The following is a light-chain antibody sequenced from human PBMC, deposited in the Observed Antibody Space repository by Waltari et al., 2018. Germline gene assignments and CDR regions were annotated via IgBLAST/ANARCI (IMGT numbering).Light chain of an antibody. CDR3: QQYYSTPQT. V-gene: IGKV4-1*01. CDR2: WAS. J-gene: IGKJ1*01. CDR1: ESVLYNSNNKNY. Sequence: IVMTQSPDYLTVSLGERATINCKPSESVLYNSNNKNYLAWYQQKPGQPPKLLIYWASTRESGVPDRFSGSGSGTDFTLTISSLQAEDVAVYYCQQYYSTPQTFGQGTKVEIK.